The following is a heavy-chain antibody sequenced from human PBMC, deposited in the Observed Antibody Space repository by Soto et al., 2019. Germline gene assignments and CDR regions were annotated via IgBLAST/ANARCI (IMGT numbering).Heavy chain of an antibody. CDR1: GGTFSSYA. CDR3: ARERVREWEVLGYYYYGMDV. V-gene: IGHV1-69*01. D-gene: IGHD1-26*01. J-gene: IGHJ6*02. Sequence: QVQLVQSGAEVKKPGSSVKVSCKASGGTFSSYAISWVRQAPGQGLEWMGGIIPIFGTANYAQKFQGRVTITADESTSTAYMELSSLRSEDTAVYYCARERVREWEVLGYYYYGMDVWGQGTTVTVSS. CDR2: IIPIFGTA.